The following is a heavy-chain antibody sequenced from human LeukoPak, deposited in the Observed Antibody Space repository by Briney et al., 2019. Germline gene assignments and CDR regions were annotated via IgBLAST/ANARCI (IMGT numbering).Heavy chain of an antibody. CDR3: ARVRNLYYYGSGASYYFDY. Sequence: GGSLRLSCAASGFIFSDYYMSWIRQAPGKGLEWVSYISSSGSTMYYTDSVKGRFTISRDNAKNSLYLQVNSLRAEDTAVYYCARVRNLYYYGSGASYYFDYWGQGTLVTVSS. D-gene: IGHD3-10*01. V-gene: IGHV3-11*01. CDR2: ISSSGSTM. CDR1: GFIFSDYY. J-gene: IGHJ4*02.